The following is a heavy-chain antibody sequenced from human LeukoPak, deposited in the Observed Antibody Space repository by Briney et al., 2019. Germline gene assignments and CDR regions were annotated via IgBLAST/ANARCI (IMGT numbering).Heavy chain of an antibody. CDR3: AKVERCSSTSCYRFDY. CDR2: IRYDGSNK. J-gene: IGHJ4*02. Sequence: GGSLRLSCAASGFTFSSYGMHWVRQAPGKGLEWVAFIRYDGSNKYYADSVKGRFTISRDNSKNTLYLQMNSLRAEDTAVYYCAKVERCSSTSCYRFDYWGQGTLVTVSS. CDR1: GFTFSSYG. D-gene: IGHD2-2*01. V-gene: IGHV3-30*02.